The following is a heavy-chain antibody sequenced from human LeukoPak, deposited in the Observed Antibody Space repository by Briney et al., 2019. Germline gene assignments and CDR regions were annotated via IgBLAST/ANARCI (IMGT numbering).Heavy chain of an antibody. Sequence: GGSLRLSCAASGFTFSSYAISWVRQAPGKGLEWVSAISSSGDSTYYADSVKGRSTISRDNSKNTLSLQMNSLRAEDTAIYYCAKSGPTDYYDTRGYYCPFDYWGQGTLVTVSS. J-gene: IGHJ4*02. CDR1: GFTFSSYA. CDR2: ISSSGDST. D-gene: IGHD3-22*01. CDR3: AKSGPTDYYDTRGYYCPFDY. V-gene: IGHV3-23*01.